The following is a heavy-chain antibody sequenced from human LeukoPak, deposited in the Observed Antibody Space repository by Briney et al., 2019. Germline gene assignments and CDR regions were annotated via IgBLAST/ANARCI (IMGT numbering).Heavy chain of an antibody. CDR3: ARQGWDLSGNAFDI. CDR2: IYYSGST. Sequence: KPSETLSLTCTVSGGSISSYYWSWLRQPPGKGLEWIGYIYYSGSTNYNPSLKSRVTISVDTSKNQFSLKLSSVTAADTAVYYCARQGWDLSGNAFDIWGQGTMVTVSS. V-gene: IGHV4-59*08. D-gene: IGHD6-19*01. J-gene: IGHJ3*02. CDR1: GGSISSYY.